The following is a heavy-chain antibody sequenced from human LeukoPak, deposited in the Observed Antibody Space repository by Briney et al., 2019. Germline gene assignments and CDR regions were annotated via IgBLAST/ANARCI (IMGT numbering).Heavy chain of an antibody. Sequence: GGSLRLSCAASGFNFSNYARHWVRQSPGKGPEWVAVISYDGRNKYYADSVKGRFTISRDNSKNTLYLQMNSLRAEDTAMYYCAREPLGYYFDYWGQGTLVTVSS. CDR1: GFNFSNYA. V-gene: IGHV3-30*14. CDR2: ISYDGRNK. J-gene: IGHJ4*02. CDR3: AREPLGYYFDY.